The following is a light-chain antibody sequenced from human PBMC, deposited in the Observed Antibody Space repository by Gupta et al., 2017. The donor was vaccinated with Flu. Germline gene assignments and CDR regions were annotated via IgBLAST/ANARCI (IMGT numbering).Light chain of an antibody. Sequence: VAVALGQTVTITCQGDRLTDYYVSWYQQKPRQAPTLVICSMNKRPLGIPERFSGSRSGAKTFLTIARAQAEDEDDYYCSTDCMTHLAFGRVTKVTV. CDR3: STDCMTHLA. CDR2: SMN. V-gene: IGLV3-19*01. CDR1: RLTDYY. J-gene: IGLJ1*01.